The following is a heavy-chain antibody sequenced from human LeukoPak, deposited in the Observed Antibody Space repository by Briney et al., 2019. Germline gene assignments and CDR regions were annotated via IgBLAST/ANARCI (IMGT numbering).Heavy chain of an antibody. CDR1: GYSISSGYY. D-gene: IGHD5-12*01. Sequence: SETLSLTCAVSGYSISSGYYWGWIRQPPGKGLEWIGSIYHSGSTYYNPSLKSRVTISVDTSKNQFSLKLSSVTAADTAVYYCARASGYDSDYWGQGTLVTVSS. J-gene: IGHJ4*02. CDR3: ARASGYDSDY. V-gene: IGHV4-38-2*01. CDR2: IYHSGST.